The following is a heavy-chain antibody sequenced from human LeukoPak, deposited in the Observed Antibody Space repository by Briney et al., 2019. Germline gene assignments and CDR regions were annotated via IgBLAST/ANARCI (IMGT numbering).Heavy chain of an antibody. CDR2: VYYNGRT. D-gene: IGHD3-22*01. Sequence: PSETLSLTCTVSGGSISSYYWSWIRQTPGKGLEWIGSVYYNGRTYDNPSLKSRVTVSVGTSMNEFSLRLSSLTAADTAVYYCARDRYYYDSSGYYQLDYWGQGTLVTVSS. CDR3: ARDRYYYDSSGYYQLDY. V-gene: IGHV4-59*05. CDR1: GGSISSYY. J-gene: IGHJ4*02.